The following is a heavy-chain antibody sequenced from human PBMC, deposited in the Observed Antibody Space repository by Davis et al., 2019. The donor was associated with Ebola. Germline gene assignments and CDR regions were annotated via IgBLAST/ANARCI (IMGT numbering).Heavy chain of an antibody. CDR2: IYYSGST. V-gene: IGHV4-59*01. Sequence: PSETLSLTCTVSGGSISNYYASCLRQLPGNELEWIGYIYYSGSTNYNPSLKSRVTISVDTSKNQFSLNLTSVTAADTAVYYCARFTAGGSGSYYTRGQDYWGQGTLVTVSS. J-gene: IGHJ4*02. CDR3: ARFTAGGSGSYYTRGQDY. CDR1: GGSISNYY. D-gene: IGHD3-10*01.